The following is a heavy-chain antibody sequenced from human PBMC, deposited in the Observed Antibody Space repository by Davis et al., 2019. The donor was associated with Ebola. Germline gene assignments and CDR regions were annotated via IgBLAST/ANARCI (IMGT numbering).Heavy chain of an antibody. Sequence: GSLRLSCAVSGGSISSSNWWSWVRQPPGKGLEWIGYIYYSGSTNYNPSLKSRVTISVDTSKNQFSLKLSSVTAADTAVYYCASGGDYDHWGQGTLVTVSS. CDR3: ASGGDYDH. D-gene: IGHD4-17*01. V-gene: IGHV4-4*02. CDR1: GGSISSSNW. J-gene: IGHJ4*02. CDR2: IYYSGST.